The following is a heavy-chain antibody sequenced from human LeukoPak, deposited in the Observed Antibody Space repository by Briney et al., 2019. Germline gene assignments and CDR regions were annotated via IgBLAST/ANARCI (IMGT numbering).Heavy chain of an antibody. Sequence: PSETLSPTCAVYGGSFSGYYWSWIRQPPGKGLEWIGEINHSGSTNYNPSLKSRVTISVDTSKNQFSLKLSSVTAADTAVYYCARERRQLERRGYFDYWGQGTLVTVSS. CDR2: INHSGST. D-gene: IGHD1-1*01. J-gene: IGHJ4*02. V-gene: IGHV4-34*01. CDR3: ARERRQLERRGYFDY. CDR1: GGSFSGYY.